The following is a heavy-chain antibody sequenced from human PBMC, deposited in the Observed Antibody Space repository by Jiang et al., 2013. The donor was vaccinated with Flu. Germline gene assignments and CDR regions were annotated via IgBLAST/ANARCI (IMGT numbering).Heavy chain of an antibody. Sequence: GSELQRPGASVKISCKASGYTFRNYAVTWVRQVPGQGLEWMGWINANSGHPTYAQGSTGRYVFSLDTAASTAFLQISDLKSEDTAVYFCARGEGYCSSSSCYVDWFDPWGQGTLVTVSS. CDR1: GYTFRNYA. CDR2: INANSGHP. D-gene: IGHD2-15*01. J-gene: IGHJ5*02. CDR3: ARGEGYCSSSSCYVDWFDP. V-gene: IGHV7-4-1*02.